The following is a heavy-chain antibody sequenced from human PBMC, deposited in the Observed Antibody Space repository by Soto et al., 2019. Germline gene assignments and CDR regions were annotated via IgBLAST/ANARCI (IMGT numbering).Heavy chain of an antibody. Sequence: QVQLMQSGAEVKKPGASVKVSCKASGNTFTNYYIHWVRQAPGQGLEWMGTINPSGGHTTYAQKFLGRVTMTRAKSTSTLYMELTSLRSEDTAVYYCARGGHVVVVTAAFDYWGQGTLVTVSS. CDR3: ARGGHVVVVTAAFDY. V-gene: IGHV1-46*01. J-gene: IGHJ4*02. CDR2: INPSGGHT. D-gene: IGHD2-21*02. CDR1: GNTFTNYY.